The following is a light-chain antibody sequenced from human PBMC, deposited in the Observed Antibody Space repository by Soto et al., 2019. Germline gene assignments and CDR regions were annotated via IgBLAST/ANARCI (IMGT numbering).Light chain of an antibody. CDR1: QPISNY. V-gene: IGKV1-39*01. CDR3: QQSYTTPYT. J-gene: IGKJ2*01. CDR2: STS. Sequence: DIQMTQSPSSLSAFVGDRVTITCRPSQPISNYLNWYQQKPGKAPELLISSTSTLQSGVPSRFSGSGPGTDFTLTISGLQPEDFVTYYCQQSYTTPYTFGLGTKLEIK.